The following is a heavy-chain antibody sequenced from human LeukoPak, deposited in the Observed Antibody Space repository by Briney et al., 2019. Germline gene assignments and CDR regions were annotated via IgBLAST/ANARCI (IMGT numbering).Heavy chain of an antibody. Sequence: PGGSLRLSCAASGFTVSSHYMSWVRQAPGKGLEWVSVIYSGGSTYYADSVKGRFTISRDNSKNTLYLQMNSLRAEDTAVYYCARDRRRVSSYFGYFDLWGRGTLVTVSS. J-gene: IGHJ2*01. CDR2: IYSGGST. V-gene: IGHV3-53*01. D-gene: IGHD5-18*01. CDR3: ARDRRRVSSYFGYFDL. CDR1: GFTVSSHY.